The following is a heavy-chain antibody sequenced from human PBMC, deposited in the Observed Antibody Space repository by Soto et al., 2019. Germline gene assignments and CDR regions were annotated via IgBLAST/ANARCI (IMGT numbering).Heavy chain of an antibody. CDR2: ISGSGGNT. CDR1: GFTFSSYA. D-gene: IGHD3-3*01. V-gene: IGHV3-23*01. Sequence: EVQLLESGGGLVQPGGSLRLSCAASGFTFSSYAMSWVRQAPGKGLEWVSTISGSGGNTYYADSVKGRFTISRDNSKNTLYLQMNSLGAEGMAVYYCAKGDRVLRFVDWLLYLDYWGRGTVVTVSS. CDR3: AKGDRVLRFVDWLLYLDY. J-gene: IGHJ4*02.